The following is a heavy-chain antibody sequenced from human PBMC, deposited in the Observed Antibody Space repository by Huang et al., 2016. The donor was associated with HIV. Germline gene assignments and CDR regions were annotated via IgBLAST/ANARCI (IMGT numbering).Heavy chain of an antibody. V-gene: IGHV1-18*04. CDR2: SGHHSGKT. Sequence: HVQLVQSGADVKKPGASVKVSCKASGYTFDSYGINWVRQAPGQGLEWMGRSGHHSGKTNHEQNHQGRVTMTTDTTTSTAYVELRILTSDDTAVYYCARDATGYGTGWSTEFDYWGQGTLVTVSS. CDR3: ARDATGYGTGWSTEFDY. J-gene: IGHJ4*02. CDR1: GYTFDSYG. D-gene: IGHD6-19*01.